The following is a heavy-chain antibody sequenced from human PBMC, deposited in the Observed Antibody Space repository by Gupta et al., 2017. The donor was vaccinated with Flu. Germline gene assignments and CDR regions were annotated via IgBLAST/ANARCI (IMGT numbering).Heavy chain of an antibody. V-gene: IGHV3-23*01. Sequence: EVQLLESGGGLVQPGGSLRLSCAASGFPFSSYALSWVRQAPGKGLQWVSGISDSGGSTYYADSVKGRFTISRDNSKNTLFLQMKSLRADDTAVYYCAKGYLKVGPDYWGQGTLVTVSS. J-gene: IGHJ4*02. CDR2: ISDSGGST. CDR1: GFPFSSYA. CDR3: AKGYLKVGPDY. D-gene: IGHD1-26*01.